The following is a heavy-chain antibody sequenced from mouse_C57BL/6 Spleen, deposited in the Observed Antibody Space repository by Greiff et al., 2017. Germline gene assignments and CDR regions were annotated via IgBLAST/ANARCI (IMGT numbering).Heavy chain of an antibody. Sequence: EVQRVESGGGLVQPGGSLSLSCAASGFTFTDYYMSWVRQPPGKALEWLGFIRNKANGYTTEYSASVKGRFTISRDNSQSILYLQMNALRAEDSATYYCARGYYPLEAMDYWGQGTSVTVSS. J-gene: IGHJ4*01. D-gene: IGHD2-3*01. CDR1: GFTFTDYY. CDR3: ARGYYPLEAMDY. CDR2: IRNKANGYTT. V-gene: IGHV7-3*01.